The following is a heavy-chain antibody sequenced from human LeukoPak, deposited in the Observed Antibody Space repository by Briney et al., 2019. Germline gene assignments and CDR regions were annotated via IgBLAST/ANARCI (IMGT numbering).Heavy chain of an antibody. D-gene: IGHD6-13*01. CDR3: AKSGQVFAAGTDWFDP. V-gene: IGHV3-23*01. CDR1: GFTFSSYA. Sequence: PGGSLRLSCAASGFTFSSYAMSWVRQAPGKGLEWVSAISGSGGSTYYADSVKGRFTISRDNSKNTLYLQMNSLRAEDTAVYYCAKSGQVFAAGTDWFDPWGQGTLVTVSS. J-gene: IGHJ5*02. CDR2: ISGSGGST.